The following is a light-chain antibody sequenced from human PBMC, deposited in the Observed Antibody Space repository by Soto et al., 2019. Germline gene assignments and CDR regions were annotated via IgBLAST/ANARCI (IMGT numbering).Light chain of an antibody. CDR3: QQYNNWPKT. V-gene: IGKV3-15*01. CDR2: GAS. Sequence: EIVMTQSPATLSVSPGERVTLSCRASQSVSSNLAWYQQKPGQAPRRLIYGASTRATGIPARFSGSGSGTEFTLTISSLQSEDSAVYYCQQYNNWPKTFGQGTKVDIK. CDR1: QSVSSN. J-gene: IGKJ1*01.